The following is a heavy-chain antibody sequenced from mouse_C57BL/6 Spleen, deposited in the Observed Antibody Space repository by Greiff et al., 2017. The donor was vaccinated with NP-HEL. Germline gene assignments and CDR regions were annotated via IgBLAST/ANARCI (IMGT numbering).Heavy chain of an antibody. CDR1: GYTFTSYW. J-gene: IGHJ2*01. Sequence: VQLQQPGAELVKPGASVKMSCKASGYTFTSYWITWVKQRPGQGLEWIGDIYPGSGSTNYNEKFKSKATLTVDTSSSTAYMQLSSLTSEDSAVDYCARGDYSNYEFDYWGQGTTLTVSS. V-gene: IGHV1-55*01. CDR3: ARGDYSNYEFDY. D-gene: IGHD2-5*01. CDR2: IYPGSGST.